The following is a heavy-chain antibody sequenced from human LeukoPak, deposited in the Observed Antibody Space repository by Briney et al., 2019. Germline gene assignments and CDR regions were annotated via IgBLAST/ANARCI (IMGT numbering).Heavy chain of an antibody. D-gene: IGHD6-13*01. CDR1: GFTVSSNY. J-gene: IGHJ4*02. V-gene: IGHV3-66*01. Sequence: GGSLRLPCAASGFTVSSNYMSWVRQAPGKGLEWVSVIYSGGSTYYADSVKGRFTISRDNSKNTLYLQMNSLRAEDTAVYYCARDIRYSSSWYLVYWGQGTLVTVSS. CDR3: ARDIRYSSSWYLVY. CDR2: IYSGGST.